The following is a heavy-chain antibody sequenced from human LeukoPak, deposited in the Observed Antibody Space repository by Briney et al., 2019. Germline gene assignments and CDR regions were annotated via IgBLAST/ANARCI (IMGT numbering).Heavy chain of an antibody. CDR3: ATGLQWELLGYAFDI. D-gene: IGHD1-26*01. CDR1: GYTLNELS. CDR2: SNAGNGNT. J-gene: IGHJ3*02. V-gene: IGHV1-3*02. Sequence: ASANVSCMLSGYTLNELSMHSVPHSPGKRLEWRGWSNAGNGNTKYSQEFQGRVTITSDKSTSTAYMELSSVRSEDTAVYYCATGLQWELLGYAFDIWGQGTMVTVSS.